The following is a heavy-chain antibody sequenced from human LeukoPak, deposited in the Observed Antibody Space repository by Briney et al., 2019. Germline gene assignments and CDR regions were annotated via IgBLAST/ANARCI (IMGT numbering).Heavy chain of an antibody. D-gene: IGHD3-10*01. CDR1: GFTFDDYA. Sequence: GGSLRLSCAASGFTFDDYAMHWVRQAPGKGLEWVSLISWDGGSTYYADSVKGRFTISRDNSKNSLYLQMNSLRAEDTAVYYCARDGGSGTYGAFDIWGQGTMVTVSS. J-gene: IGHJ3*02. V-gene: IGHV3-43D*03. CDR3: ARDGGSGTYGAFDI. CDR2: ISWDGGST.